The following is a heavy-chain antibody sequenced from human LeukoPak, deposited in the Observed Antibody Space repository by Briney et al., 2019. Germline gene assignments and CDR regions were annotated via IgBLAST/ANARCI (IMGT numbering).Heavy chain of an antibody. CDR3: ARVNPNYYGSGSQAPIYYYYGMDV. CDR2: IIPIFGTA. CDR1: GGTFSSYA. V-gene: IGHV1-69*01. D-gene: IGHD3-10*01. Sequence: SVKVSCKVSGGTFSSYAISWVRQAPGQGLEWMGGIIPIFGTANYAQKFQGRVTITADESTSTAYMELSSLRSEDTAVYYCARVNPNYYGSGSQAPIYYYYGMDVWGQGTTVTVSS. J-gene: IGHJ6*02.